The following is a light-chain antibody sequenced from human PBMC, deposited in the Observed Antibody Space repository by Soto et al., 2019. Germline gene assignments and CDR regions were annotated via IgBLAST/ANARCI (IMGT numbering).Light chain of an antibody. CDR3: LQYTNWPPWT. CDR1: QSVSSN. J-gene: IGKJ1*01. CDR2: GAS. V-gene: IGKV3-15*01. Sequence: EIVMTQSPATLSVSPGERATLSCRASQSVSSNLAWYQQKPGQAPRLLIYGASTRATGIPARFSGSGSGTEFTLTISSLQSEDFAVYYCLQYTNWPPWTFGQGTKVDIK.